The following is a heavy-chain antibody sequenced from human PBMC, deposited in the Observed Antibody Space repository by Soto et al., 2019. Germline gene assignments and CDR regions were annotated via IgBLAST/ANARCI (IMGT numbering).Heavy chain of an antibody. CDR3: ARIYYYDSSGYLAADAFDI. CDR2: INHSGSN. D-gene: IGHD3-22*01. J-gene: IGHJ3*02. V-gene: IGHV4-34*01. Sequence: SETLSLTCAVYGGSFSGYYWSWIRQPPGTGLGWIGQINHSGSNNYNPSLKSRVTISVDTYKNQFSLKLSSVTAADTAVYYCARIYYYDSSGYLAADAFDIWGQGTMVTVSS. CDR1: GGSFSGYY.